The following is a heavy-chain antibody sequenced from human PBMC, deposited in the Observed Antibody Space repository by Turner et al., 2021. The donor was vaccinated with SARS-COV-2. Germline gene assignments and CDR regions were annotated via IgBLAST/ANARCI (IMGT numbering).Heavy chain of an antibody. Sequence: QVQLVESGGGVVQPGRSLRLFCTASGFTFTTYAMHWVRQAPGKGLEWVAMISKQGTSQFYADSVKGRFSISRDNSKNTVFLQMNSLRAEDTAVYYCARVDSPTKRFYFDYWGQGTLVTVSS. J-gene: IGHJ4*02. V-gene: IGHV3-30-3*01. D-gene: IGHD3-3*01. CDR3: ARVDSPTKRFYFDY. CDR1: GFTFTTYA. CDR2: ISKQGTSQ.